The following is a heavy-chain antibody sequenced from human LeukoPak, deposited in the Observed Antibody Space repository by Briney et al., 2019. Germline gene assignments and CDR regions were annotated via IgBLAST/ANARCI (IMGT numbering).Heavy chain of an antibody. J-gene: IGHJ6*03. V-gene: IGHV4-59*01. CDR3: ARVFSSGSYPPNYYYYYMDV. CDR1: GGSISSYY. D-gene: IGHD3-10*01. CDR2: IYYSGST. Sequence: SETLSLTCTVSGGSISSYYWSWIRQPPGKGLEWIGYIYYSGSTNYNPSLKSRVTISVDTSRNQFSLKLSSVTAADTAVYYCARVFSSGSYPPNYYYYYMDVWGKGTTVTVSS.